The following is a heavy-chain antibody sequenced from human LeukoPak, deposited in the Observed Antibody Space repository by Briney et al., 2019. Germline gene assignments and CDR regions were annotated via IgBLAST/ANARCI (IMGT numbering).Heavy chain of an antibody. Sequence: ASVKVSCKASGYTFTSYDINWVRQATGQGLEWMGWMNPNSGNTSYAQKFQGRVTMTRNTSISTAYMELSSLRSEDTAVYYCARAGGYCGRISCPYYFDYWGQGPLVAVSS. CDR1: GYTFTSYD. CDR3: ARAGGYCGRISCPYYFDY. V-gene: IGHV1-8*01. D-gene: IGHD2-15*01. CDR2: MNPNSGNT. J-gene: IGHJ4*02.